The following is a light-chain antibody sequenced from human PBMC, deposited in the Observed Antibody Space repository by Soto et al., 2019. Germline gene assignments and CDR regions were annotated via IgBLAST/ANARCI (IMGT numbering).Light chain of an antibody. CDR3: KHYIT. CDR1: ESISSW. V-gene: IGKV1-5*01. Sequence: DIQMTQSPSTLSASVGDRVTITCRASESISSWLAWYQQKPGKAPKLLIYDTFNLQSGVPSRFSGSGSGTEFTLTITSLQPDDFSTYYCKHYITFGQGTKVEIK. CDR2: DTF. J-gene: IGKJ1*01.